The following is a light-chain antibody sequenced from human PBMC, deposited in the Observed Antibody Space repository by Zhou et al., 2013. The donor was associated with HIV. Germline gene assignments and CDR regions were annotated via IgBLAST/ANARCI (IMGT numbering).Light chain of an antibody. Sequence: EIVLTQSPGTLSLSPGERATLSCRASQRISSSYLAWYQQKPGQAPRLLIYDASTRPTGIPDRFSGSGSGTDFTLTISRLEPEDFAVYYCQQYGSSPWTFGQGTKVEIK. CDR2: DAS. CDR1: QRISSSY. J-gene: IGKJ1*01. CDR3: QQYGSSPWT. V-gene: IGKV3-20*01.